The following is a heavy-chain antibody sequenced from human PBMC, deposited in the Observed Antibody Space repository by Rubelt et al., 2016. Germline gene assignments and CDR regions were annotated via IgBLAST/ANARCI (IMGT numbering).Heavy chain of an antibody. D-gene: IGHD5-24*01. V-gene: IGHV3-21*01. J-gene: IGHJ4*02. CDR3: ARGGTGNYYFDY. CDR1: GFIFDRYG. CDR2: INGDSVYV. Sequence: EVQLVESGGGLVKPGGSLRLSCATSGFIFDRYGVHWVRRAPGKGLEWVSSINGDSVYVHYADSVKGRFTISRDNAQNSLYLQMNSLRAEETAVYYCARGGTGNYYFDYWGQGALVTVSS.